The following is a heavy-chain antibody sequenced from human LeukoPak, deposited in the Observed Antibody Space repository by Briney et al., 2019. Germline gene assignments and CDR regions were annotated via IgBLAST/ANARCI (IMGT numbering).Heavy chain of an antibody. CDR2: ISSSSSYI. CDR1: GFTFSSYS. Sequence: GGSLRLSCAASGFTFSSYSMNWVRQAPGKGLEWVSSISSSSSYIYYADSVKGRFTISRDNAKNSLYLQMNSLRAEDTAVYSCARAYYYDSSGFPSPPFFQHWGQGTLVIVSS. J-gene: IGHJ1*01. D-gene: IGHD3-22*01. CDR3: ARAYYYDSSGFPSPPFFQH. V-gene: IGHV3-21*01.